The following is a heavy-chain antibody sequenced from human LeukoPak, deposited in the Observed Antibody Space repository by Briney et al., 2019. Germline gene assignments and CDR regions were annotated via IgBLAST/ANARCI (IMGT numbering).Heavy chain of an antibody. D-gene: IGHD3-22*01. J-gene: IGHJ4*02. V-gene: IGHV4-39*07. CDR2: VDYSGST. Sequence: SETLSLTCTVSGGSISSSSYYWGWIRQPPGKGLEWIGSVDYSGSTYYNPSLKSRVTISVDKSKNQFSLKLSSVTAADTAVYYCARDSGYYYDSSGANFFDYWGQGTLVTVSS. CDR3: ARDSGYYYDSSGANFFDY. CDR1: GGSISSSSYY.